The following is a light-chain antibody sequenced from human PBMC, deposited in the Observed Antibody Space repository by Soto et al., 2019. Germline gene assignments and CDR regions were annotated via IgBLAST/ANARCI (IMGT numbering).Light chain of an antibody. Sequence: DMQMTQSPSSLSASVGDRVTITCRASQGLDNYLAWYQHKPGKAPKLLIYSGSTLQSGVPSRFSGRGLRTEFTLTITALQPEDVATYYCQNYNGPPLTLGGGTRVEIK. CDR3: QNYNGPPLT. CDR1: QGLDNY. CDR2: SGS. J-gene: IGKJ4*01. V-gene: IGKV1-27*01.